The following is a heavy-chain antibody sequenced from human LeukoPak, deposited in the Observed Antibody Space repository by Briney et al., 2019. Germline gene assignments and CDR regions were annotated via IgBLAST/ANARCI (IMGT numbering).Heavy chain of an antibody. CDR3: ARQSAVACTQWFDP. Sequence: PSETLSLTCTVSGGSMGSYYWTWIRQPPGKGLQWIACIYYTGTPTNYNPSLKSRVTISLDMSKNQLSLRLTSVTSTDTAVYYCARQSAVACTQWFDPWGLGTLVTVSS. J-gene: IGHJ5*02. CDR1: GGSMGSYY. CDR2: IYYTGTPT. V-gene: IGHV4-59*08. D-gene: IGHD6-19*01.